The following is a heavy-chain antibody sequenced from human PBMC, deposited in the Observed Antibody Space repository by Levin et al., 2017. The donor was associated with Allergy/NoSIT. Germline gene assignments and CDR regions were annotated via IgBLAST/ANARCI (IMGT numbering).Heavy chain of an antibody. CDR2: IYHSGST. V-gene: IGHV4-4*02. CDR3: ARDYHSDVLLWFGALSYYYYMDV. J-gene: IGHJ6*03. CDR1: GGSISSSNW. Sequence: SETLSLTCAVSGGSISSSNWWSWVRQPPGKGLEWIGEIYHSGSTNYNPSLKSRVTISVDKSKNQFSLKLSSVTAADTAVYYCARDYHSDVLLWFGALSYYYYMDVWGKGTTVTVSS. D-gene: IGHD3-10*01.